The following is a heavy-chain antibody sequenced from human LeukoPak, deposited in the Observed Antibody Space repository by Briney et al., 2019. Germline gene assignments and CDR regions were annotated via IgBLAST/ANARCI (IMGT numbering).Heavy chain of an antibody. V-gene: IGHV3-23*01. J-gene: IGHJ4*02. CDR1: GFTFSSYA. Sequence: GGSLRLSCAASGFTFSSYAMSWVRQAPGKGLEWVSALSGSGGSTYYADSVKGRFTISRDNSKNTLYLQMNSLRAEDTAVYYCAKGPKSRIVVVPGATNYFDYWGQGTLVAVST. CDR2: LSGSGGST. CDR3: AKGPKSRIVVVPGATNYFDY. D-gene: IGHD2-2*01.